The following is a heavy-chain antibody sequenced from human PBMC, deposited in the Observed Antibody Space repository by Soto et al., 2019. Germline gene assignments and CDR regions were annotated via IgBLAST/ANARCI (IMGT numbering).Heavy chain of an antibody. Sequence: QVQLQESGPGLVKPSQTLSLTCSVSGASISSADYYWSWIRQPPGKGLEWIGYIYYSGSTSYNPSLKSRLTISLDTSKNQFSLKLSSVTAADSAVYYCATVAGGLLWFGESPRAPFDTWGQGTLVTVSS. CDR3: ATVAGGLLWFGESPRAPFDT. D-gene: IGHD3-10*01. CDR2: IYYSGST. CDR1: GASISSADYY. J-gene: IGHJ5*02. V-gene: IGHV4-30-4*08.